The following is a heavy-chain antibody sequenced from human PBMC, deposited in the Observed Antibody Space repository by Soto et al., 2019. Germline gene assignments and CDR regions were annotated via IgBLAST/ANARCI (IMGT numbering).Heavy chain of an antibody. Sequence: GGSLRLSCAASGFTFSSYGMHWVRQAPGKGLEWVAVIWYDGSNKYYADSVKGRFTISRDNSKNTLYLQMNSLRAEDTAVYYCANIPGSGSYYDQDYYYGMDVWGQGTTVTVSS. CDR3: ANIPGSGSYYDQDYYYGMDV. D-gene: IGHD3-10*01. V-gene: IGHV3-33*06. CDR2: IWYDGSNK. J-gene: IGHJ6*02. CDR1: GFTFSSYG.